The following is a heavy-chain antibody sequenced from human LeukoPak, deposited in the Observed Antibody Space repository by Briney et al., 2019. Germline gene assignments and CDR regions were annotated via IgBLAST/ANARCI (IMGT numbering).Heavy chain of an antibody. D-gene: IGHD7-27*01. CDR1: GFTFDDYA. Sequence: SGRSLRLSCAASGFTFDDYAMHWVRQAPGKGLEWVSGISWDSSSIGYADSVKGRFIISRDNAKNSLCLQLNSLRPEDTALYYCTKGRDNWGSDYWGQGTLVTVSS. J-gene: IGHJ4*02. V-gene: IGHV3-9*01. CDR3: TKGRDNWGSDY. CDR2: ISWDSSSI.